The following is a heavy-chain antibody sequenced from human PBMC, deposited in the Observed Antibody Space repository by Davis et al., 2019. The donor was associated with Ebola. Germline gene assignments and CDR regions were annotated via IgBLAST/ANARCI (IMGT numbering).Heavy chain of an antibody. CDR1: GFTFSDQT. CDR3: AKEGQVGGHSYLDS. Sequence: PGGSLRLSCAASGFTFSDQTMTWVRQAPGRGLEWVSTISSSGSNAHYADSMKGRFTVSRDSSKNTLYLQMNNLRAEDTAVYYCAKEGQVGGHSYLDSWGQGTQVTVSS. J-gene: IGHJ4*02. D-gene: IGHD3-16*01. CDR2: ISSSGSNA. V-gene: IGHV3-23*01.